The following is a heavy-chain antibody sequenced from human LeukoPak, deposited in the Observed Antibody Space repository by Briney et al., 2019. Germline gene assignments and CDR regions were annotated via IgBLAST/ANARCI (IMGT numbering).Heavy chain of an antibody. CDR2: MHASGST. Sequence: PSETLSLTCTVSGASISNHFWGWVRQPAGKGLEWIGRMHASGSTHYNPSLKSRVSMSLDTSKKQFSLRLSSVTAADTAVYYCARGMMPDGSGTLAGFDPWGLGTLVTVSS. CDR1: GASISNHF. CDR3: ARGMMPDGSGTLAGFDP. V-gene: IGHV4-4*07. J-gene: IGHJ5*02. D-gene: IGHD3-10*01.